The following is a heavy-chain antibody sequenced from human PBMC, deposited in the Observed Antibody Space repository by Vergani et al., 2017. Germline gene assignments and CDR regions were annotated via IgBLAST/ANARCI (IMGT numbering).Heavy chain of an antibody. CDR1: GYSFTSYW. CDR2: IDPSDSYT. V-gene: IGHV5-10-1*01. CDR3: ARQVAVAGKWWGPYYYYGMDV. Sequence: EVPLVQSGAELKKPGESLRISCKGSGYSFTSYWISWVRQMPGKGLEWMGRIDPSDSYTNYSPSFQGHVTISADKSISTAYLQWSSLKASDTAMYYCARQVAVAGKWWGPYYYYGMDVWGQGTTVTVSS. D-gene: IGHD6-13*01. J-gene: IGHJ6*02.